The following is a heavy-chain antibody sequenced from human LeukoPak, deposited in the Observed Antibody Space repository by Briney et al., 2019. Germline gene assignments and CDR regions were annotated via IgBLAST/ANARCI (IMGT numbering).Heavy chain of an antibody. CDR2: INPNSGGT. D-gene: IGHD6-19*01. CDR3: ASPWGIAVAGPLDY. CDR1: GYTFTGYY. J-gene: IGHJ4*02. Sequence: ASVKVSCKASGYTFTGYYMHWVRQAPGQGLEWMGWINPNSGGTNYAQKFQGRVIMTRDTSISTAYMELSRLRSDDTAVYYCASPWGIAVAGPLDYWGQGTLVTVSA. V-gene: IGHV1-2*02.